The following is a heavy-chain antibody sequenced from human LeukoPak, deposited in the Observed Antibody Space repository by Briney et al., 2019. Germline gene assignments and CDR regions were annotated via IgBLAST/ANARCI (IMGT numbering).Heavy chain of an antibody. J-gene: IGHJ4*02. CDR2: MNPNSGNT. CDR3: ARDGGGGLIHDY. Sequence: ASVKVSCKASGYTFTSYDINWVRQATGQGLEWMGWMNPNSGNTGYAQKFQGRVTMTRDTSISAAYMELSRLRSDDTAVYYCARDGGGGLIHDYWGQGTLVTVSS. V-gene: IGHV1-8*01. D-gene: IGHD3-16*01. CDR1: GYTFTSYD.